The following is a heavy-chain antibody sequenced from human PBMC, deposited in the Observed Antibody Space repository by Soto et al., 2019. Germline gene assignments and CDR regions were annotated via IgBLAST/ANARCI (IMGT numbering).Heavy chain of an antibody. CDR2: ISAYNGNT. CDR3: ARDSGSDIVLMVYADAFDI. V-gene: IGHV1-18*01. D-gene: IGHD2-8*01. Sequence: ASVQVSCKASGYTFTSYGISWVRQAPGQGLGWMGWISAYNGNTNYAQKLQGRVTMTTDTSTSTAYMEPRSVRSADPAVYYCARDSGSDIVLMVYADAFDIGGQGTMVTVSS. CDR1: GYTFTSYG. J-gene: IGHJ3*02.